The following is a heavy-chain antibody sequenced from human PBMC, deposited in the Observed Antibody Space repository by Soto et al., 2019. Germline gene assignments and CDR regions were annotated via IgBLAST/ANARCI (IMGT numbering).Heavy chain of an antibody. V-gene: IGHV3-30*04. J-gene: IGHJ4*02. D-gene: IGHD1-1*01. CDR2: IAYDGRNK. CDR1: GFTFSSYA. CDR3: ARELERVLDY. Sequence: QVQLVESGGGVVQPGRSLRLSCAAYGFTFSSYAMHWVRQAPGKGLEWVAVIAYDGRNKYYADSVKGRFTISRDNSKNTLYMQMNSLRIEDTAVYYCARELERVLDYWGQGTLVTVSS.